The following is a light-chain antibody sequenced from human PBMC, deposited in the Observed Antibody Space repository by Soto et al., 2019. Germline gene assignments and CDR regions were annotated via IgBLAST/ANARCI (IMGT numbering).Light chain of an antibody. Sequence: EIVLTQSRGTLSLSPGEIATLSFETSQSRGSNFLAWYQHKPGQAPRLLIYASSNRATGIPDRFSGSASGTDFTLTINRLEPEDFAVYYCQLYGISPHFGQGTRLEIK. CDR2: ASS. CDR3: QLYGISPH. V-gene: IGKV3-20*01. CDR1: QSRGSNF. J-gene: IGKJ5*01.